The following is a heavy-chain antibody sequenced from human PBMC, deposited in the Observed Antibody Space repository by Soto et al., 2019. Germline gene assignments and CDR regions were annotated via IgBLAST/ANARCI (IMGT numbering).Heavy chain of an antibody. J-gene: IGHJ2*01. CDR3: AREVIPLTTDWYFDL. Sequence: QLQLRESGPGLVKPSETLSLTCTVSGGSISGGVGGLYYWSWIRQPPGKGLGWIGYIYDSGSTYYNPSLKRRVTISVDTSKNQFTLRLSSVTAADTAVYYCAREVIPLTTDWYFDLWGRGTLVTVSS. V-gene: IGHV4-30-4*01. CDR2: IYDSGST. CDR1: GGSISGGVGGLYY. D-gene: IGHD4-17*01.